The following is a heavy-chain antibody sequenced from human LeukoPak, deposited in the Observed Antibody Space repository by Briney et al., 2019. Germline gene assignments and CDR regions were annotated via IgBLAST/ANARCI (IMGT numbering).Heavy chain of an antibody. CDR2: IDHSGST. D-gene: IGHD6-13*01. J-gene: IGHJ6*03. V-gene: IGHV4-38-2*02. Sequence: SETLSLTCTVSGYSISSGYYWGWIRQPPGKGLEGTGSIDHSGSTYYNPSLKSRITISVDTSKNQFSLKLSSVTAADTAVYYCAKGSSSWYPQSYMDVWGKGTTITVSS. CDR1: GYSISSGYY. CDR3: AKGSSSWYPQSYMDV.